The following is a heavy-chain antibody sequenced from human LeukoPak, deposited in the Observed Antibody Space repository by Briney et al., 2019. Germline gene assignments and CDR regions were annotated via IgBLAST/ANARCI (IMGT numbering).Heavy chain of an antibody. D-gene: IGHD1-26*01. J-gene: IGHJ4*02. CDR2: ISSSGSTI. CDR1: GFTFSSYE. V-gene: IGHV3-48*03. CDR3: ASNSGSAGPLYFDY. Sequence: GGSLRLSCAASGFTFSSYEMNWVRQAPGKGLEWVSYISSSGSTIYYADSVKGRFTISRDNAKSSLYLQMNSLRAEDTDVYYCASNSGSAGPLYFDYWGQGALVTLSS.